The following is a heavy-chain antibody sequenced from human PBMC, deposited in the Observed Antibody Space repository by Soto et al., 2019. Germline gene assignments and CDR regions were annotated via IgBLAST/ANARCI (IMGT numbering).Heavy chain of an antibody. CDR3: AAEGKAARPYYYYGMDV. D-gene: IGHD6-6*01. J-gene: IGHJ6*02. Sequence: WASVKVSCKASGFTFTSSAVQWVRQARGQRLEWIGWVVVGSGNTNYAQKFQERVTITRDMSTSTAYMELSSLRSEDTAVYYCAAEGKAARPYYYYGMDVWGQGTTVTVSS. CDR2: VVVGSGNT. CDR1: GFTFTSSA. V-gene: IGHV1-58*01.